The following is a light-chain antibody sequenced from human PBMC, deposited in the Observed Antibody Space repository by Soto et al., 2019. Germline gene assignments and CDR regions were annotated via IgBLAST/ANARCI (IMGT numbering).Light chain of an antibody. CDR1: QSVDSAF. CDR3: QQYASSLT. V-gene: IGKV3-20*01. J-gene: IGKJ1*01. Sequence: EIVLTQSPGSLSLSLGERATLSCRASQSVDSAFFAWYQQKPGQPPRLLLYGASRRATGIPDRFSGSGSGTEFTLTISRLEPDDFAVYYCQQYASSLTFGQGTKVEI. CDR2: GAS.